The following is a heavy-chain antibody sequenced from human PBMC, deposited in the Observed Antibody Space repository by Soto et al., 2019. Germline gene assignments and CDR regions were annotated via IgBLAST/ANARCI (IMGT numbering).Heavy chain of an antibody. J-gene: IGHJ4*02. D-gene: IGHD6-6*01. CDR1: GFTFSSYA. CDR2: ISGSDDST. CDR3: AKRSRSSTFDY. V-gene: IGHV3-23*01. Sequence: EVQLLESGGGLVQPGESLRLSCAASGFTFSSYAMSWVRQAPGKGLEWASVISGSDDSTYYADSVKGRFTISRDNSKNTLSLQMNSLRAEDTAVYYCAKRSRSSTFDYWGQGTLVTVSS.